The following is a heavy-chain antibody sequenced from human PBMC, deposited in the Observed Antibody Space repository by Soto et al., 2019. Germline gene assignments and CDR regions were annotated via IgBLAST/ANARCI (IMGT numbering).Heavy chain of an antibody. CDR1: GGSISSGGYY. Sequence: SETLSLTCTVSGGSISSGGYYWSWIRQHPGKGLEWIGYIYYSGSTYYNPSLKSRVTISVDTSKNQFSLKLSSVTAADTAVYYCARMRITIFGVVAYYYCGMDVWGQGTTVTVSS. CDR3: ARMRITIFGVVAYYYCGMDV. D-gene: IGHD3-3*01. V-gene: IGHV4-31*03. CDR2: IYYSGST. J-gene: IGHJ6*02.